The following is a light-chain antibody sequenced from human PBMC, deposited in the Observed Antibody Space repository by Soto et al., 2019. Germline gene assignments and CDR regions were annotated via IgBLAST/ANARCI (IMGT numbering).Light chain of an antibody. J-gene: IGKJ1*01. V-gene: IGKV3-15*01. Sequence: EIGMTQSPPXXSXXXXXXXXXSXRASQSVSSNLAWYQQKPGQAPRLLIYGASTRATGIPARFSGSGSGTEFTLTISSLQSEDFAVYYCQQYNNWPPWTFGQGTKVDIK. CDR2: GAS. CDR1: QSVSSN. CDR3: QQYNNWPPWT.